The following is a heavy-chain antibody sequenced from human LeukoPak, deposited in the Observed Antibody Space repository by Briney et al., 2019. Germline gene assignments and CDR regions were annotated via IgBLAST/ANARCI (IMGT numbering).Heavy chain of an antibody. CDR2: ISGSGAST. Sequence: GGSLRLSCLTSGFTLSTNAMSWVRQAPGKGLEWISGISGSGASTYYADSVKGRFTISRDDSRDTLYLQMNSLRGDDTAVYYCAKDVGKWESLHFFDYWGQGTLVTVSS. CDR3: AKDVGKWESLHFFDY. V-gene: IGHV3-23*01. CDR1: GFTLSTNA. D-gene: IGHD1-26*01. J-gene: IGHJ4*02.